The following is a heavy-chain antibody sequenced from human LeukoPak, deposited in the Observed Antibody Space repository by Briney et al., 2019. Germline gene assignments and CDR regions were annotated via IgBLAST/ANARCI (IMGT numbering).Heavy chain of an antibody. CDR2: INPSGGST. D-gene: IGHD2-2*02. V-gene: IGHV1-46*01. Sequence: ASVKVSGMASGYTFTSYCMHWVRQAPGQGLEWMGIINPSGGSTSYAQKFQGRVTMTRDTSTSTAYMELRSLRSDDTAVYYCARLYCSTTSCYNFWFDHWGQGTLVTVSS. CDR3: ARLYCSTTSCYNFWFDH. J-gene: IGHJ5*02. CDR1: GYTFTSYC.